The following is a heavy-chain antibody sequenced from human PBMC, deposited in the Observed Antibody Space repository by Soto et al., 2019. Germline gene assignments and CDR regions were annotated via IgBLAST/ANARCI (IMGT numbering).Heavy chain of an antibody. CDR2: ISSSGYI. D-gene: IGHD2-15*01. Sequence: GGSLRLSCAASGFNFNSYTINWVRQAPGQRLEWLSSISSSGYIFSTDSVRGRFTISRDNAKNSVYLQINSLRAEDTAVYFCARDCSGGSCCPGMGVWGQGTTVTVSS. CDR3: ARDCSGGSCCPGMGV. V-gene: IGHV3-21*01. J-gene: IGHJ6*02. CDR1: GFNFNSYT.